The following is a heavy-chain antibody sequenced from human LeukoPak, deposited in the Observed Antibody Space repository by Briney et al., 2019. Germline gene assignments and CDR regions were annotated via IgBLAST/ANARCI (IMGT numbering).Heavy chain of an antibody. J-gene: IGHJ4*02. D-gene: IGHD2-2*01. Sequence: GGSLRLSSAASGFTFSSFAMSWVRQAPGKGLEWVSNISGSGDSTYYADSVKGRFTISRDNSKNMVYLEMNSLRAEDTAMYYCARDRVGYCASISCFTFDNWGQGTLVTVSS. CDR1: GFTFSSFA. V-gene: IGHV3-23*01. CDR2: ISGSGDST. CDR3: ARDRVGYCASISCFTFDN.